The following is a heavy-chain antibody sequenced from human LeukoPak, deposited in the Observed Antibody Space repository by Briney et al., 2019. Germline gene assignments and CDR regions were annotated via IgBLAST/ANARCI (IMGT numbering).Heavy chain of an antibody. CDR1: GFTFSSYS. CDR3: ARESPGTAMAYFDY. J-gene: IGHJ4*02. V-gene: IGHV3-48*02. Sequence: PGGSLRLSCEGSGFTFSSYSMNWVRQAPGKGLEWVSYISRPGNTVYYADSVRGRFAISRDNAKNSLYLRMSSLRDEDTAVYYCARESPGTAMAYFDYWGQGTLVTVSS. D-gene: IGHD5-18*01. CDR2: ISRPGNTV.